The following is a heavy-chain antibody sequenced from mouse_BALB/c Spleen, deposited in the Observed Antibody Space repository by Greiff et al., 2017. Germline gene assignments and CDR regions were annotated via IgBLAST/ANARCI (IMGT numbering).Heavy chain of an antibody. J-gene: IGHJ3*01. V-gene: IGHV1-54*01. Sequence: VQLQQSGAELVRPGTSVKVSCKASGYAFTSYLIEWVKQRPGQGLEWIGVINPGSGGTNYNEKFKGKATLTADKSSSTAYMQLSSLTSDDSAVFFSARSGGNYAFADWGQGTLVTVSA. CDR3: ARSGGNYAFAD. CDR2: INPGSGGT. D-gene: IGHD2-1*01. CDR1: GYAFTSYL.